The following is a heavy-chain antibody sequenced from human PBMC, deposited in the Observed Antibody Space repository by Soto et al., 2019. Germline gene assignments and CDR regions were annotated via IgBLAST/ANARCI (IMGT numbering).Heavy chain of an antibody. CDR1: GYNFATYA. V-gene: IGHV1-18*01. D-gene: IGHD2-15*01. Sequence: ASVKVSCKASGYNFATYAIHWVRQAPGQRLEWMGWISAYNGNTNYAQKLQGRVTMTTDTSTSTAYMELRSLRSDDTAVYYCARDRYCSGGSCYLGWFDPSGQGTLVTVSS. J-gene: IGHJ5*02. CDR2: ISAYNGNT. CDR3: ARDRYCSGGSCYLGWFDP.